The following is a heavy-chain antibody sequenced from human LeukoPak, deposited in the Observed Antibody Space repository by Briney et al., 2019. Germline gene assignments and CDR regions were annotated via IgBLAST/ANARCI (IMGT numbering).Heavy chain of an antibody. D-gene: IGHD1-26*01. CDR1: GGSISSGGYY. CDR2: IYYSGST. CDR3: AASSGSDEYFQH. J-gene: IGHJ1*01. Sequence: SQTLSLTCTVSGGSISSGGYYWSWIRQHPGKGLEGIGYIYYSGSTYYNPSLKSRVTISVDTSKNQFSLKLSSVTAADTAVYYCAASSGSDEYFQHWGQGTLVTVSS. V-gene: IGHV4-31*03.